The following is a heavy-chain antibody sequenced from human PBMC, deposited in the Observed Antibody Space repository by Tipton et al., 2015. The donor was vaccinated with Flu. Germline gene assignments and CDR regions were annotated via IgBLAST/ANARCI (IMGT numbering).Heavy chain of an antibody. D-gene: IGHD2-21*01. CDR1: GFTFGDYA. CDR2: IRSIPFDGTA. J-gene: IGHJ1*01. CDR3: TRGIATMDPVIQY. Sequence: SLRLSCTASGFTFGDYAIGWVRQAPGKGLEWVGYIRSIPFDGTADYAAPVEGRFTISRDDSKSIAYLEMNSLKTEDTAVYYCTRGIATMDPVIQYWGQGTLVTVPS. V-gene: IGHV3-49*04.